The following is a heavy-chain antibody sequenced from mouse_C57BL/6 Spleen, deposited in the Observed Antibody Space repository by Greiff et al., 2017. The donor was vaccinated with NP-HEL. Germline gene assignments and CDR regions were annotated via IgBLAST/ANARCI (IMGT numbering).Heavy chain of an antibody. CDR1: GFTFSDAW. V-gene: IGHV6-6*01. CDR2: IRNKANNHAT. J-gene: IGHJ4*01. CDR3: TSYCYGSSPYYAMDY. Sequence: EVQLQESGGGLVQPGGSMKLSCAASGFTFSDAWMDWVRQSPEKGLEWVAEIRNKANNHATYYAESVKGRFTISRDDSKSSVYLQMNSLRAEDTGIYYCTSYCYGSSPYYAMDYWGQGTSVTVSS. D-gene: IGHD1-1*01.